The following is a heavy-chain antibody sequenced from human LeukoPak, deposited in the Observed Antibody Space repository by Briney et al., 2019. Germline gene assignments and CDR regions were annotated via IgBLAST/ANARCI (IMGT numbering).Heavy chain of an antibody. V-gene: IGHV3-11*01. J-gene: IGHJ6*02. CDR3: SRDLSLYGSASYYPYGMDV. CDR1: RFSFTDYY. Sequence: GGSLRLSCAASRFSFTDYYMSWIRQAPGGGLEWASYISSSSSTIYDAESVRGRFSISRDNAQNSLYLHMNSLRAEDTPLYNCSRDLSLYGSASYYPYGMDVWGQGTTVTVSS. D-gene: IGHD3-10*01. CDR2: ISSSSSTI.